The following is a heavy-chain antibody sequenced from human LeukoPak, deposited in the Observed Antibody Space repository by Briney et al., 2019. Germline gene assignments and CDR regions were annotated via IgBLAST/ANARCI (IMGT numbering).Heavy chain of an antibody. J-gene: IGHJ4*02. CDR2: ISPNTGAT. D-gene: IGHD6-19*01. CDR3: ARDRVGSGWPRPFYFEF. V-gene: IGHV1-2*02. CDR1: GYTFTGYY. Sequence: ASVKVSCKPSGYTFTGYYLHWVRQAPGQAVAWMGWISPNTGATVYAQNFQGRVTMSRDTSISTAYMDLSRLRSDGTAVYYCARDRVGSGWPRPFYFEFWGQGTLVTVSS.